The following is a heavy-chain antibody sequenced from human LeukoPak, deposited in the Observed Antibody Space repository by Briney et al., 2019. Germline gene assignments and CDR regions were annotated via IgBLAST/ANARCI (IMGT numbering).Heavy chain of an antibody. CDR1: GFTFSSYS. V-gene: IGHV3-23*01. CDR3: AKDTGVSGGNNYDGSGLIDY. J-gene: IGHJ4*02. Sequence: GGSLRLSCAASGFTFSSYSMSWVRQAPGKGLEWVSSISGSGGSTYYADSVKGRFTISRDNSKNTLYLQMNSLRAEDTAVYYCAKDTGVSGGNNYDGSGLIDYWGQGTLVTVPS. CDR2: ISGSGGST. D-gene: IGHD3-22*01.